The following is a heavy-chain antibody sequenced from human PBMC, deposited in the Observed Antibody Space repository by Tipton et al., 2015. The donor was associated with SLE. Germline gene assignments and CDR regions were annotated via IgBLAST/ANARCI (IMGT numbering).Heavy chain of an antibody. CDR1: GGSIRTYY. Sequence: TLSLTCSVSGGSIRTYYWSWIRQTPGKGLEWIGYMYYSGITNYNPSLYGRVTISIDKSKNQLSLTLNSVTTADTAMYYCARGTPFMEWERNWFDPWGQGTLVTVSS. CDR3: ARGTPFMEWERNWFDP. V-gene: IGHV4-59*01. CDR2: MYYSGIT. D-gene: IGHD3-3*01. J-gene: IGHJ5*01.